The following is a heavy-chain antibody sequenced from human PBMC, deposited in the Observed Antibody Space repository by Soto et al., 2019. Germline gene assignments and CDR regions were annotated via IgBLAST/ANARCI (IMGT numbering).Heavy chain of an antibody. CDR1: GFLFNTYW. D-gene: IGHD3-9*01. CDR2: IKSDGSST. J-gene: IGHJ4*02. Sequence: EVQLVESGGGLVQPGGSLRLSCAASGFLFNTYWMFWVRQAPRKGLLWVSRIKSDGSSTNYADSVKGRFTISRDNAKNTLYLQMTSLRAEDTDVYDCAIGGGDYNYLDSWGQGILVTVSS. CDR3: AIGGGDYNYLDS. V-gene: IGHV3-74*01.